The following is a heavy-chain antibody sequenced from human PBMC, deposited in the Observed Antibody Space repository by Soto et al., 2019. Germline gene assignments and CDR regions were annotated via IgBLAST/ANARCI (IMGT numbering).Heavy chain of an antibody. CDR2: ISDSSTYI. J-gene: IGHJ3*02. CDR1: GINFSNYS. CDR3: ARDDFWSVHSVGFDI. V-gene: IGHV3-21*01. D-gene: IGHD3-3*01. Sequence: EVQLVESGGGLVQPGGSLRLSCVASGINFSNYSMNWVRQAPGKGLEWVSSISDSSTYIYYADSLKGRFTISRDNAKNSLYLQMNSLRVEDTAVYYCARDDFWSVHSVGFDIWGQGTVVTVSS.